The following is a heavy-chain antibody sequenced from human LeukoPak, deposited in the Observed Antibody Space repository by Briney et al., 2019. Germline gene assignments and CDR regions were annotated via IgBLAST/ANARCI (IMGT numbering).Heavy chain of an antibody. V-gene: IGHV4-30-2*01. Sequence: PSETLSLTCAVSGGSISIGGYSWSWIRQPPGKGLEWIGYIYHSGSTYYNPSLKSRVTISVDRSKNQFSLKLSSVTAADTAVYYCARGVYYYGSGRPYNWFDPWGQGTLVTVSS. CDR1: GGSISIGGYS. D-gene: IGHD3-10*01. CDR2: IYHSGST. CDR3: ARGVYYYGSGRPYNWFDP. J-gene: IGHJ5*02.